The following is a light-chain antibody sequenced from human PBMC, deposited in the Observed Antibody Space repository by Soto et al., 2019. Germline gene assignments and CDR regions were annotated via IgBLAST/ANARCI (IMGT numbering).Light chain of an antibody. V-gene: IGLV1-40*01. J-gene: IGLJ2*01. CDR2: ANN. CDR1: YSNIGANYD. CDR3: QAYDINFRHVV. Sequence: QSVLTQPPSVSGAPGQRVTFSCTGSYSNIGANYDVHWHQQLPGTAPKLLIYANNKRPSGVPDRFSGSRSGTSASLAITGLQAEDEADYYCQAYDINFRHVVFGGGNKLTVL.